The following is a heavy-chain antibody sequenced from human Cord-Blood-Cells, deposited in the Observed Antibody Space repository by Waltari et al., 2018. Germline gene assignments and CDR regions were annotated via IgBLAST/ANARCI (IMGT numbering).Heavy chain of an antibody. CDR2: IYPGDYDT. Sequence: EVQLVQSGAEVKKPGEALKISCKGSGYSFTSYWIGWVRQMPGKGLEWMGIIYPGDYDTRDCPCVQGQVTISADKSISTAYLQWSSLKASDTARYYCARRDWEYYCDYWGQGTLVTVSS. CDR3: ARRDWEYYCDY. V-gene: IGHV5-51*01. J-gene: IGHJ4*02. CDR1: GYSFTSYW. D-gene: IGHD3-9*01.